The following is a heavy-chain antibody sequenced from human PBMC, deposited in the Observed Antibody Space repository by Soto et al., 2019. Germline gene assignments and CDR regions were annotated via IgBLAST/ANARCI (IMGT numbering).Heavy chain of an antibody. J-gene: IGHJ4*02. Sequence: RGESLKISCKASGYSFSNYWIAWVRQMPGKGLEWMGIIYPGDSDARYSPSFHGQVTMSVDKSLRTAFLQWSSLRASDTAMYYCARSEQLQMSADYWGQGTLVTVSS. CDR2: IYPGDSDA. CDR1: GYSFSNYW. CDR3: ARSEQLQMSADY. V-gene: IGHV5-51*01. D-gene: IGHD6-6*01.